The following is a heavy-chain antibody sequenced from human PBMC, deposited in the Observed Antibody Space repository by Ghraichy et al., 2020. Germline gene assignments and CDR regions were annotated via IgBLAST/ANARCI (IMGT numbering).Heavy chain of an antibody. D-gene: IGHD4-11*01. CDR1: GYTFSSYW. CDR3: ARGGPNNSNYAVDI. V-gene: IGHV3-7*03. Sequence: GGSLRLSCAASGYTFSSYWMSWVGHAPGKGLEWVANMNQDGSEKYYVDSVKGRFTISRDNAKNSLYLQMISLRAEDTAVYYCARGGPNNSNYAVDIWGQGTMVTVSS. CDR2: MNQDGSEK. J-gene: IGHJ3*02.